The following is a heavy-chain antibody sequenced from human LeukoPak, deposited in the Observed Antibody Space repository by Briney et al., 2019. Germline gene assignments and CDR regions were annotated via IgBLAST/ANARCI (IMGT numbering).Heavy chain of an antibody. D-gene: IGHD6-6*01. CDR3: AREVSIAARPSHLYYYGMDV. V-gene: IGHV6-1*01. J-gene: IGHJ6*02. CDR2: TYYRSKWYN. CDR1: GDSVSNNSAA. Sequence: SQTLSLTCAISGDSVSNNSAAWNWIRQSPSRGLEWLGRTYYRSKWYNGYAVSVKSRITINPDTSKNQFSLQLNSVTPEDTAVYYCAREVSIAARPSHLYYYGMDVWGQGTTVTVSS.